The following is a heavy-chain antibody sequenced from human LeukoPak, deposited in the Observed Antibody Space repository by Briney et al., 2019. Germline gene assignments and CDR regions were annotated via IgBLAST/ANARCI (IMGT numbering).Heavy chain of an antibody. CDR2: ISAYNGNT. CDR1: GYTFNNHY. D-gene: IGHD2-2*02. CDR3: ARDRTGTVGVPAAISGFFGYYYGMDV. Sequence: GASVKVSCKASGYTFNNHYMYWVRQAPGQGLEWMGWISAYNGNTNYAQKLQGRVTMTTDTSTSTAYMELRSLRSDDTAVYYCARDRTGTVGVPAAISGFFGYYYGMDVWGQGTTVTVSS. J-gene: IGHJ6*02. V-gene: IGHV1-18*01.